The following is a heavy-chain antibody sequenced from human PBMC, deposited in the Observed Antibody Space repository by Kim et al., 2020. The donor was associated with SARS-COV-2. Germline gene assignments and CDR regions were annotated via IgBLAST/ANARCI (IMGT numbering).Heavy chain of an antibody. J-gene: IGHJ3*02. CDR2: FSYSGAT. Sequence: SETLSLSCSVSGDSIRGSSFYWGWIRQPPGKGLEWIGSFSYSGATDYSPSLRSRVTISPDTSRHRFSLTLASVTAADTAVYYCARDPNHRRAFDIWGQGTMVTVSS. CDR1: GDSIRGSSFY. V-gene: IGHV4-39*07. D-gene: IGHD2-8*01. CDR3: ARDPNHRRAFDI.